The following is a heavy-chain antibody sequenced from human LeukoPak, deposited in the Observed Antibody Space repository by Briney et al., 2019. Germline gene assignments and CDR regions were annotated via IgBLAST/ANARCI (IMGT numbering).Heavy chain of an antibody. Sequence: SETLSLTCTVSGGSISSYYWIWIRQPPGKGLEWIGYIYYSVRTNYNPSLNSRVTISVDIPNNQFSLKMSSVTAADTAVYYCARTGDGYNYYNYYYMDVWGKGTTVTVTS. CDR2: IYYSVRT. D-gene: IGHD5-24*01. CDR3: ARTGDGYNYYNYYYMDV. J-gene: IGHJ6*03. V-gene: IGHV4-59*01. CDR1: GGSISSYY.